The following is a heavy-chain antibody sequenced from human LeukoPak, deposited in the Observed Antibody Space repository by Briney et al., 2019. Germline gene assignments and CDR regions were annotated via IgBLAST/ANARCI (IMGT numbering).Heavy chain of an antibody. J-gene: IGHJ4*02. V-gene: IGHV3-30*04. D-gene: IGHD3-3*01. CDR2: ISYDGSNK. CDR1: GFTFSSYA. CDR3: ARPYDFPY. Sequence: GGSLRLSCAASGFTFSSYAMHWVRQAPGKGLEWVAVISYDGSNKYYADSVKGRFTISRDNSKNTLYLQMNSQRAEDTAVYYCARPYDFPYWGQGTLVTVSS.